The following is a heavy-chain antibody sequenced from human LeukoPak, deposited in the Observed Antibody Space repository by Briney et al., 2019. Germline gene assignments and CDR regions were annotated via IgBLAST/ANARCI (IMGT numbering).Heavy chain of an antibody. V-gene: IGHV3-30*02. D-gene: IGHD2-2*01. CDR3: ARVLCSSTSCYSSPWFDP. CDR1: GFTFSSYG. J-gene: IGHJ5*02. CDR2: IRYDGSNE. Sequence: GGSLRLSCAASGFTFSSYGMHWVRQAPGKGLEWVSFIRYDGSNEYYADSVRGRFTISRDNSKNTLYLQMNSLRAEDTAVYYCARVLCSSTSCYSSPWFDPWGQGTLVTVSS.